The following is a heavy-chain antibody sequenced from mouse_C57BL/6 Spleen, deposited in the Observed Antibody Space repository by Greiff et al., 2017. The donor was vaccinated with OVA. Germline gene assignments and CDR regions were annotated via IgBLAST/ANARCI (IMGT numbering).Heavy chain of an antibody. CDR3: TRYNYYGRRH. D-gene: IGHD1-1*01. J-gene: IGHJ2*01. CDR2: IDPETGGT. CDR1: GYTFTDYE. V-gene: IGHV1-15*01. Sequence: QVQLQQSGAELVRPGASVTLSCKASGYTFTDYEMHWVKQTPVHGLEWIGAIDPETGGTAYNQKFKGKAILTADKSSSTAYMELRSLTSEDSAVYYCTRYNYYGRRHWGQGTTLTVSS.